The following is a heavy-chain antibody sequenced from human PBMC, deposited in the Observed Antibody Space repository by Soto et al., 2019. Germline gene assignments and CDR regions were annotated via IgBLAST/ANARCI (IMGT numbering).Heavy chain of an antibody. CDR2: ISISSSYI. D-gene: IGHD2-2*01. Sequence: GGSLRLSCAASGFTFSSYSMNWVRQAPGKGLEWVSSISISSSYIYYADSVKGRFTISRDNAKNSLYLQMNSLRAEDTAVYYCARGARYCSSTSCPPHFDYWGQGTLVTVSS. J-gene: IGHJ4*02. CDR1: GFTFSSYS. CDR3: ARGARYCSSTSCPPHFDY. V-gene: IGHV3-21*01.